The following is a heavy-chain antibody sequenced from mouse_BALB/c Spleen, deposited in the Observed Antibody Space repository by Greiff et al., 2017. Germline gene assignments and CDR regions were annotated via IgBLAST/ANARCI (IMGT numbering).Heavy chain of an antibody. CDR1: GFTFSSYT. CDR3: ARRDYGSSFFAY. Sequence: EVQLVESGGGLVKPGGSLKLSCAASGFTFSSYTMSWVRQTPEKRLEWVATISSGGGNTYYPDSVKGRFTISRDNAKNNLYLQMSSLRSEDTALYYCARRDYGSSFFAYWGQGTLVTVSA. D-gene: IGHD1-1*01. CDR2: ISSGGGNT. V-gene: IGHV5-9*03. J-gene: IGHJ3*01.